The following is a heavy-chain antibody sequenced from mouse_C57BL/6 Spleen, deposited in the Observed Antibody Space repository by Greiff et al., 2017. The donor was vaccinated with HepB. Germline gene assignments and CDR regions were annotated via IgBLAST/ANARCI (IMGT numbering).Heavy chain of an antibody. J-gene: IGHJ2*01. CDR3: ARRPLYYGSSYT. D-gene: IGHD1-1*01. CDR1: GYTFTDYY. CDR2: INPYNGGT. V-gene: IGHV1-19*01. Sequence: VQLKESGPVLVKPGASVKMSCKASGYTFTDYYMNWVKQSHGKSLEWIGVINPYNGGTSYNQKFKGKATLTVDKSSSTAYMELNSLTSEDSAVYYCARRPLYYGSSYTWGQGTTLTVSS.